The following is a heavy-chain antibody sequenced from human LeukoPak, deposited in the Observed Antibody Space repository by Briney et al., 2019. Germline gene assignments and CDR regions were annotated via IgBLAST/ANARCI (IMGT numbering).Heavy chain of an antibody. CDR1: GFTFSTYA. CDR3: ARDGGFWSGYSPSAFDY. D-gene: IGHD3-3*01. J-gene: IGHJ4*02. CDR2: ISGSGDGGSGGIT. V-gene: IGHV3-23*01. Sequence: GGSLRLSCAASGFTFSTYAMSWVRQAPGRGLEWVSAISGSGDGGSGGITYYADSVKGRFTISRDNAKNTLYLQMNSLRAEDTAVYYCARDGGFWSGYSPSAFDYWGQGTLVTVSS.